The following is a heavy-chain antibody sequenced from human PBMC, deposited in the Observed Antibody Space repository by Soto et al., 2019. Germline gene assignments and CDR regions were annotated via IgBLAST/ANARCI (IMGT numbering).Heavy chain of an antibody. Sequence: EVQLVESGGGLVQPGGSLRLSCAASGLTLSDFWMSWVRQAPGKGLEWVASINQDGSEKYYVDSVKGRFTISRDNAKTSLCLQMNSLGAEDTAIYYCARGPTWGQGTLVTVSS. CDR3: ARGPT. J-gene: IGHJ5*02. CDR1: GLTLSDFW. CDR2: INQDGSEK. V-gene: IGHV3-7*01.